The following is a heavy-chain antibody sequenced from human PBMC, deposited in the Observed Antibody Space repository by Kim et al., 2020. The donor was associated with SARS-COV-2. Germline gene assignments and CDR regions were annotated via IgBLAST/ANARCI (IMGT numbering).Heavy chain of an antibody. V-gene: IGHV3-21*01. Sequence: IDYADRVKGRFTNSGDNAKNALSLQMNSLRAEDTAVYYCARGIAVAGFDYWGQGTLVTVSS. J-gene: IGHJ4*02. CDR2: I. D-gene: IGHD6-19*01. CDR3: ARGIAVAGFDY.